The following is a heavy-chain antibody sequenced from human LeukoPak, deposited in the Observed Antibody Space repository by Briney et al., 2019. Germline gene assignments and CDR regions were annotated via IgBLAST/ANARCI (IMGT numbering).Heavy chain of an antibody. CDR1: GYTFTGYA. CDR3: ARYSYGRRGYGY. V-gene: IGHV1-3*01. Sequence: ASVKVSCKASGYTFTGYAMHWVRQAPGQRLEWMGWINAGNGNTKYSQKFQGRVTITRDTSASTAYMELSSLRSEDTAVYYCARYSYGRRGYGYWGQGTLVTVSS. CDR2: INAGNGNT. D-gene: IGHD5-18*01. J-gene: IGHJ4*02.